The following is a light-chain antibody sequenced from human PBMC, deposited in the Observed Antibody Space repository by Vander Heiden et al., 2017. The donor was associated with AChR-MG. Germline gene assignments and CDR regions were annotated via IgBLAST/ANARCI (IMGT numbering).Light chain of an antibody. CDR1: QNIGYF. J-gene: IGKJ3*01. CDR2: AAS. V-gene: IGKV1-39*01. CDR3: QQSHRTPFT. Sequence: DIQMTQSPSSLSASVGDRVTISCRANQNIGYFCNWYQQKPGKAPNLLMYAASTLQTGVPPRFSGSGSGTDFTLTISSLQPEDFATYYCQQSHRTPFTFGPGTKVDVK.